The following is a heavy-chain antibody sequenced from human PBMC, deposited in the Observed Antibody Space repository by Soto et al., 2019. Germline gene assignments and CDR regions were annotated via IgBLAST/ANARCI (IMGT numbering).Heavy chain of an antibody. V-gene: IGHV3-23*01. CDR3: AKRQGTGLAAKNFDF. CDR2: ISDGGDLI. D-gene: IGHD2-15*01. CDR1: GFPFSNHA. Sequence: EVQLLESGGGLVQPGGSLRVSCAASGFPFSNHAMSWVRQAPGKGLEWVSGISDGGDLIYYADSVKGRFSMSRDNSENMLCLQMTNLRAEDTAIYFCAKRQGTGLAAKNFDFWGQGTLVTVSS. J-gene: IGHJ4*02.